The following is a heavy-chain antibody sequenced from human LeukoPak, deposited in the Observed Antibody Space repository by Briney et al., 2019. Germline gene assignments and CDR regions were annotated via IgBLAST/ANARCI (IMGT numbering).Heavy chain of an antibody. CDR1: GYTFPTHW. Sequence: GESLKISCTASGYTFPTHWIAWVRQMPGKGLEWMGIIYPADSDTRYSPSFQGQVTMSADRSINIAYLQWSSLKASDTARYYCARRRGYAGYESFDLWGPGTMVSVSP. J-gene: IGHJ3*01. CDR2: IYPADSDT. CDR3: ARRRGYAGYESFDL. V-gene: IGHV5-51*01. D-gene: IGHD2-15*01.